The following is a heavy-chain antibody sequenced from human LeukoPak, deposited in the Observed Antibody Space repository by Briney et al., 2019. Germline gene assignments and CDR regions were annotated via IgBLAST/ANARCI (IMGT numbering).Heavy chain of an antibody. D-gene: IGHD3-22*01. CDR2: IYYSGST. V-gene: IGHV4-39*01. Sequence: SETLSLTCTVSGGSISSSSYYWGWIRRPPGKGLEWIGSIYYSGSTYYNPSLKSRVTISVDTSKNQFSLKLSSVTAADTAVYYCARLSTNYYDSSGFDYWGQGTLVTVSS. CDR3: ARLSTNYYDSSGFDY. J-gene: IGHJ4*02. CDR1: GGSISSSSYY.